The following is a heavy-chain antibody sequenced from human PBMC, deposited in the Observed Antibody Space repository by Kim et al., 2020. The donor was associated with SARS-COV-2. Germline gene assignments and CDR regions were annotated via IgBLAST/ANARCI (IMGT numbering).Heavy chain of an antibody. J-gene: IGHJ5*02. CDR2: T. CDR3: AKGSGSYYPSS. D-gene: IGHD3-10*01. V-gene: IGHV3-23*01. Sequence: TYYADAVKGRFTISRDNSKNTLYLQMNSLRAEDTAVYYCAKGSGSYYPSSWGQGTLVTVSS.